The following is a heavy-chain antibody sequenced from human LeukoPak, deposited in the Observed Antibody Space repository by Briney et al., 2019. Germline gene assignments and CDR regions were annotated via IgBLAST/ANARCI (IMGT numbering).Heavy chain of an antibody. V-gene: IGHV1-69*04. Sequence: SATVSCTASRGTFSSYAISWVRQAPGQGLEWMGRIIPILGIANYAQKFQGRVTITADKSTSTAYMELSSVRSEDTAVYYCARDVGLAGPFDYWGQGTLVTVSS. J-gene: IGHJ4*02. CDR1: RGTFSSYA. CDR3: ARDVGLAGPFDY. CDR2: IIPILGIA. D-gene: IGHD3/OR15-3a*01.